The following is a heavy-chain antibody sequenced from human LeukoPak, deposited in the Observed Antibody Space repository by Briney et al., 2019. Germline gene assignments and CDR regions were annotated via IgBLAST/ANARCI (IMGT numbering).Heavy chain of an antibody. CDR3: ARTPLGDDYGDYAADY. CDR1: VGFFSGYY. V-gene: IGHV4-34*01. CDR2: VNHSGTT. J-gene: IGHJ4*02. D-gene: IGHD4-17*01. Sequence: PSDTLSLICAVYVGFFSGYYWSWMRQPPGKGLEWMGEVNHSGTTNYNPCLKSRFTISLDKSKMKFSLKLTSVTAADTAVYYCARTPLGDDYGDYAADYWGQGTQVTVSS.